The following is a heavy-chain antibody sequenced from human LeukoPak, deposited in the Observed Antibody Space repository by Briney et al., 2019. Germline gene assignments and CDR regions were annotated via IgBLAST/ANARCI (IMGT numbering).Heavy chain of an antibody. CDR1: GGSFSTYY. V-gene: IGHV4-59*01. D-gene: IGHD5-24*01. Sequence: SETLSLTCTISGGSFSTYYWSWIRQPPGKGLEWIGNIYYSGSTNYNPSLKSRVTISVDTSKNQFSLKLTSVTAADTAVYYCARDEGKWPQFQWAFYIWGQGTMVTVSS. J-gene: IGHJ3*02. CDR3: ARDEGKWPQFQWAFYI. CDR2: IYYSGST.